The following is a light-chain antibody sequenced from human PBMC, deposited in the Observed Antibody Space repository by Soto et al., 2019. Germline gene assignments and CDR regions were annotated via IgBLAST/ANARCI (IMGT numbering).Light chain of an antibody. CDR2: DNN. V-gene: IGLV1-51*01. CDR1: YSNIGPNF. Sequence: QSVLTQSPSVSAAPGQRVTISCSGTYSNIGPNFVSWYQQLPGTAPKVLIYDNNKRPSGIPDRFSGSKSGTSATLAITGLQTGDEADYYCATWDSGLSAGVFGGGTKVTVL. J-gene: IGLJ3*02. CDR3: ATWDSGLSAGV.